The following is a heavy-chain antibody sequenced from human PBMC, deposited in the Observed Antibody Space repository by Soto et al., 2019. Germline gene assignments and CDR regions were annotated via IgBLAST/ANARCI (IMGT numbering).Heavy chain of an antibody. V-gene: IGHV3-21*01. D-gene: IGHD5-12*01. Sequence: EVQLVESGGGLVKPGGSLRLSCAASGFTFSSYNMNWVRQAPGKGLEWVSSISSSSSYIYYADSVKGRFTISRDNAKNSLYLQMNGLRAEDTAVYYCESTRRDGYNNYYYYYGMDVWGQGTTVTVSS. CDR1: GFTFSSYN. CDR3: ESTRRDGYNNYYYYYGMDV. J-gene: IGHJ6*02. CDR2: ISSSSSYI.